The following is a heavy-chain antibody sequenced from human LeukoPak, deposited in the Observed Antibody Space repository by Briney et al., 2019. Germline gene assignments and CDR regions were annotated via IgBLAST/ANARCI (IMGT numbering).Heavy chain of an antibody. CDR1: GYTLTELS. CDR2: FDPEDGET. D-gene: IGHD3-10*01. Sequence: ASVKVSCKVSGYTLTELSMHWVRQAPGKGLEWMGGFDPEDGETIYAQKFQGRVTMTEDTSTDTVYMELSSLRSEDTAVYYCATGPSITMVRGVINPYYYYGMDVWGKGTTVTVSS. CDR3: ATGPSITMVRGVINPYYYYGMDV. V-gene: IGHV1-24*01. J-gene: IGHJ6*04.